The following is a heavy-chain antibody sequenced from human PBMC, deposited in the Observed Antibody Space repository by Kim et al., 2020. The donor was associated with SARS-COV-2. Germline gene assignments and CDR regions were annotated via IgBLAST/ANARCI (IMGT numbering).Heavy chain of an antibody. D-gene: IGHD3-10*01. V-gene: IGHV3-43*01. CDR2: ISWDGGST. CDR1: GFTFDDYT. J-gene: IGHJ4*02. CDR3: AKDTYYGSGSYYMGFDY. Sequence: GGSLRLSCAASGFTFDDYTMHWVRQAPGKGLEWVSLISWDGGSTYYADSVKGRFTISRDNSKNSLYLQMNSLRTEDTALYYCAKDTYYGSGSYYMGFDYWGQGTLVTVSS.